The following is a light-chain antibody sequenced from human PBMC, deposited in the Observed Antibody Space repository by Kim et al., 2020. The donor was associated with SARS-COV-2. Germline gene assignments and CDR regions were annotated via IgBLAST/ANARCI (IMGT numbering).Light chain of an antibody. CDR2: YDS. CDR3: QVWDSSSDHSV. CDR1: NMGSKS. V-gene: IGLV3-21*04. Sequence: SYELTQPPSASVAPGQTASTTCGGNNMGSKSVHWYQQKPGQAPVLVIYYDSDRPSGIPERFSGSNSGNTATLTISRVEAGDEADYYCQVWDSSSDHSVFGGGTQLTVL. J-gene: IGLJ2*01.